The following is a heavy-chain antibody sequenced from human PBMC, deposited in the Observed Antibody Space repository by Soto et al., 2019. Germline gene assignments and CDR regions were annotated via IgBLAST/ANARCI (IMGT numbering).Heavy chain of an antibody. V-gene: IGHV4-38-2*01. J-gene: IGHJ5*02. Sequence: SETLSLTCAVSGYSISSGYYWGWIRQPPGKGLEWIGSIYHSGSTYYNPSLKSRVTISVDTSKNQFSLKLSSVTAADTAVYYCASLPPYCSGGSCYSGWFDPWGQGTLVTVSS. CDR2: IYHSGST. CDR1: GYSISSGYY. CDR3: ASLPPYCSGGSCYSGWFDP. D-gene: IGHD2-15*01.